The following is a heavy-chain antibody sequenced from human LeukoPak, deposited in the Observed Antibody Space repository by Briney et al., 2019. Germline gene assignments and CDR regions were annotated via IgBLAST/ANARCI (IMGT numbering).Heavy chain of an antibody. J-gene: IGHJ4*02. V-gene: IGHV3-74*01. CDR3: ASRPASETYFAVFDY. D-gene: IGHD1-26*01. CDR1: GFIFSGYG. Sequence: GGSLRLSCAASGFIFSGYGMHGVRQAAGKGLVWVSRINSDGSSTSYADSVKGRFTLSRDNAKNTLYLQMNSLRAEDTAVYYCASRPASETYFAVFDYWGQGTLVTVSS. CDR2: INSDGSST.